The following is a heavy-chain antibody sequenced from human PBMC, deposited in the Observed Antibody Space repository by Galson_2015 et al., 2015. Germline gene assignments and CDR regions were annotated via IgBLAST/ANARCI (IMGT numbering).Heavy chain of an antibody. V-gene: IGHV4-31*03. CDR1: GGSIDSGTYY. D-gene: IGHD2-15*01. J-gene: IGHJ5*01. CDR3: ARTHYSGGNAYFYWFDS. Sequence: TLSLTCTVSGGSIDSGTYYWTWIRQHPTKGLEWIGYIYYSGTTHFNPSLQSRVTLSLESSKNQFSLKLSSVTAADTALYYCARTHYSGGNAYFYWFDSWGPGTLVTVSS. CDR2: IYYSGTT.